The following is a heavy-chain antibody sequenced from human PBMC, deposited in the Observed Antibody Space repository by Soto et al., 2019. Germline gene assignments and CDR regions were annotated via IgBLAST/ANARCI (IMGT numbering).Heavy chain of an antibody. V-gene: IGHV4-4*07. CDR1: GGSISSYF. Sequence: KPSETLSLTCTVSGGSISSYFWSWIRQPAGKALEWIGRIHTSGTTNYNPSLKSRVTMSVDTSKNQFSLKVTSVTAADTALYFCAGGAASDSFDYWGQGTLVTVSS. CDR3: AGGAASDSFDY. CDR2: IHTSGTT. J-gene: IGHJ4*02. D-gene: IGHD6-13*01.